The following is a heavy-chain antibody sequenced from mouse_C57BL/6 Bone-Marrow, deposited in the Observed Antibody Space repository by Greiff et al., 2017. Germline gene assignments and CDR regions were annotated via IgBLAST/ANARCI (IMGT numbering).Heavy chain of an antibody. CDR2: ISYDGSN. D-gene: IGHD2-3*01. J-gene: IGHJ2*01. CDR1: GYSITSGYY. CDR3: ARTPIDDGPYYFDY. V-gene: IGHV3-6*01. Sequence: ESGPGLVKPSQSLSLTCSVTGYSITSGYYWNWIRQFPGNKMEWMGYISYDGSNNYNPSLKNRISITRDTSKNQFFLKLNSVTTEDTATYYCARTPIDDGPYYFDYWGHGTTLTVSS.